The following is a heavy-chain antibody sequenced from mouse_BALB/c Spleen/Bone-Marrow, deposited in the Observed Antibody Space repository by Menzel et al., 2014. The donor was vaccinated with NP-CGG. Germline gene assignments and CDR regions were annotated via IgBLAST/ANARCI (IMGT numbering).Heavy chain of an antibody. CDR1: GYTFTEYT. J-gene: IGHJ4*01. D-gene: IGHD1-2*01. CDR3: ARKDYGYNYAMDY. Sequence: VQLQQSGPELVKPGASVKISCKTSGYTFTEYTMHWVKQSHGKSLEWIGGINPNNGGTIYNQKFKGKATLTVDKSSSTAYTELRSLTSEDSAVYYCARKDYGYNYAMDYWGQGTSVTVSS. CDR2: INPNNGGT. V-gene: IGHV1-18*01.